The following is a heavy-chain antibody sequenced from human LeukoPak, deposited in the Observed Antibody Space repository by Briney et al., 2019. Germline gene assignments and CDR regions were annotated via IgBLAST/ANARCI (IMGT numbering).Heavy chain of an antibody. Sequence: SETLSLTCTVPGGSISSYYWSWIRQPPGKGLEWLGYIYYSGSTNYNPSLKSRVTISVDTSKNQFSLKLSSVTAADTAVYYCARDSLGPASDAFDIWGQGTMVTVSS. J-gene: IGHJ3*02. CDR2: IYYSGST. V-gene: IGHV4-59*01. D-gene: IGHD3-16*01. CDR1: GGSISSYY. CDR3: ARDSLGPASDAFDI.